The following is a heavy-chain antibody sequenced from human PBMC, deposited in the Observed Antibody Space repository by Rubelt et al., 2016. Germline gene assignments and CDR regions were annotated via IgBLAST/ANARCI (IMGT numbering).Heavy chain of an antibody. CDR3: ARPYYYDSSGYNEGSYFDY. CDR2: IYYSGST. D-gene: IGHD3-22*01. V-gene: IGHV4-39*01. CDR1: GGSISSSSYY. Sequence: LQLQESGPGLVKPSETLSLTCTVSGGSISSSSYYWGWIRPPPGKGLEWIGSIYYSGSTYYNPSLKSRVTISVDTSKNQFSLKLSSVTAADTAVYYCARPYYYDSSGYNEGSYFDYWGQGTLVTVSS. J-gene: IGHJ4*02.